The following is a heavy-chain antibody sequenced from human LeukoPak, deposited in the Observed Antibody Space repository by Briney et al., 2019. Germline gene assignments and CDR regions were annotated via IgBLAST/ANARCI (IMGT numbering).Heavy chain of an antibody. Sequence: SETLSLTCTVSGGSISSSPYYWGWIRQPPGKGLEWIGSIYYSGSTYYNPSLKSRVTISVDTSKNQFSLKLSSVTAADTAVYYCARALTIFSYYYMDVWGKGTTVTVSS. CDR2: IYYSGST. D-gene: IGHD3-3*01. V-gene: IGHV4-39*07. J-gene: IGHJ6*03. CDR3: ARALTIFSYYYMDV. CDR1: GGSISSSPYY.